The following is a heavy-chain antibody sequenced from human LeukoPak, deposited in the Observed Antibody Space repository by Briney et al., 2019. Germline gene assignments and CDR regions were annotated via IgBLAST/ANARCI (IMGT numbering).Heavy chain of an antibody. J-gene: IGHJ4*02. D-gene: IGHD6-13*01. CDR3: ARGVRQQLATGGDY. Sequence: GRSLRLSCAASGFTFSSYARHWVRQAPGKGLEWVAVISYDGSNKYYADSVKGRFTISRDNFKNTLYLQMNSLRAEDTAVYYCARGVRQQLATGGDYWGQGTLVTVSS. V-gene: IGHV3-30-3*01. CDR1: GFTFSSYA. CDR2: ISYDGSNK.